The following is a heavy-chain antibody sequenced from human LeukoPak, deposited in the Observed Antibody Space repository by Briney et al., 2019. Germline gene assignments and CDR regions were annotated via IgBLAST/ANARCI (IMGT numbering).Heavy chain of an antibody. CDR3: AGHHPRNTVDF. J-gene: IGHJ4*02. Sequence: SETLSLTCTVSSGSISSYYWSWIRQPPGEGLEWIAYISDVGSINYNPSLKSRVTISLDTSKNQFSLKLSSVTAADTAVYYCAGHHPRNTVDFWGQGTLVTVSS. D-gene: IGHD2/OR15-2a*01. CDR2: ISDVGSI. V-gene: IGHV4-59*08. CDR1: SGSISSYY.